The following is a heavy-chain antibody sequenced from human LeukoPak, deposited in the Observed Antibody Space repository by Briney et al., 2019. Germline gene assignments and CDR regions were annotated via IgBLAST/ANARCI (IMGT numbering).Heavy chain of an antibody. CDR3: ARVAPEYSSSWPYYYYYMDV. CDR2: IKQDGSEK. V-gene: IGHV3-7*01. D-gene: IGHD6-13*01. CDR1: GFTFSSYC. Sequence: PGGSLRLSCAASGFTFSSYCMNWVRQAPGKGLEWVANIKQDGSEKYYVDSVKGRFTISRDNTKNSLYVQMNSLRAEDSAVYYCARVAPEYSSSWPYYYYYMDVWGKGTTVTVSS. J-gene: IGHJ6*03.